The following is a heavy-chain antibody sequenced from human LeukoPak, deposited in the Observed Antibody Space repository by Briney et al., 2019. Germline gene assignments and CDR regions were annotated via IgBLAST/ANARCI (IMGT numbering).Heavy chain of an antibody. J-gene: IGHJ3*02. CDR3: ASLTTEEYYYDSSGYYTDAFDI. D-gene: IGHD3-22*01. Sequence: PSETLSLTCTVSGGSISSGDYYWSWIRQPPGKGLEWIGYIYYSGSTYYNPSLKSRVTISVDTSKNQFSLKLSSVTAADTAVYYCASLTTEEYYYDSSGYYTDAFDIWGQGTMVTVSS. CDR1: GGSISSGDYY. CDR2: IYYSGST. V-gene: IGHV4-30-4*08.